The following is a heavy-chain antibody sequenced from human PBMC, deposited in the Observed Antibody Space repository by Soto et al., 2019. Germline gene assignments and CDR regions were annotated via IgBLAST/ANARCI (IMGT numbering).Heavy chain of an antibody. Sequence: QVQLQQWGAGLLKPSETLSLNCAVTGGSLSGYYWSWIRQPPGKGLEWIGEVKDGGHTNYSPSLRARVTISAHTSSNPFSLRLNSVTAADTGVYYCARGQEGVVATHWDQGSLVTVSS. J-gene: IGHJ4*02. CDR2: VKDGGHT. D-gene: IGHD5-12*01. V-gene: IGHV4-34*01. CDR3: ARGQEGVVATH. CDR1: GGSLSGYY.